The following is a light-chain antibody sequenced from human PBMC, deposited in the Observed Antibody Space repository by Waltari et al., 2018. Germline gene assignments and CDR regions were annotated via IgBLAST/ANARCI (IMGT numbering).Light chain of an antibody. J-gene: IGLJ2*01. CDR1: SGAVGGYNY. CDR3: SSYAGSSNFVV. Sequence: QSALTQPPSASGSPGQSVTLSCTGTSGAVGGYNYVSWYQQYPGKAPKLLIYDVNERPSGVPARFSGSKSDNTASLTVSGLQDEDEADYYCSSYAGSSNFVVFGGGTKVTVL. V-gene: IGLV2-8*01. CDR2: DVN.